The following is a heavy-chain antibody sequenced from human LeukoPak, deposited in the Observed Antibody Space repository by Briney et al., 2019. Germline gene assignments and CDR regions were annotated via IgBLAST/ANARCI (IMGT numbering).Heavy chain of an antibody. CDR2: INHSGST. Sequence: PSETLSLTCAVSGGSVSGYYWSWIRQPPGKGLEWIGEINHSGSTNYNPSLKSRVTISVDTSKNQFSLKLSSVTAADTAVYYCAREDVSWPSVDYWGQGTLVTVSS. CDR1: GGSVSGYY. V-gene: IGHV4-34*01. D-gene: IGHD6-13*01. J-gene: IGHJ4*02. CDR3: AREDVSWPSVDY.